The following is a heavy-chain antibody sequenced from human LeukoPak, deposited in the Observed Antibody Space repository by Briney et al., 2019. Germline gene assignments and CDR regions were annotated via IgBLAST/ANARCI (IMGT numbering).Heavy chain of an antibody. V-gene: IGHV1-2*02. D-gene: IGHD6-13*01. Sequence: GASVKVSCKTSGYSFILYGISWVRQAPGQGPEWMGWINPNSGGTNYAQKFQGRVTMTRDTSISTAYMELSRLRSDDTAVYYCARTPAGTLNWFDPWGQGTLVTVSS. CDR2: INPNSGGT. CDR1: GYSFILYG. J-gene: IGHJ5*02. CDR3: ARTPAGTLNWFDP.